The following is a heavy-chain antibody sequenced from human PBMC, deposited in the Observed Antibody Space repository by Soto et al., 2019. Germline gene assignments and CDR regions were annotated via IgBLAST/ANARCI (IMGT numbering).Heavy chain of an antibody. CDR3: AHRLPGSTTVCNTGISDY. V-gene: IGHV2-5*02. CDR2: IYWDDDK. J-gene: IGHJ4*02. CDR1: GFSLTTSGVG. Sequence: QITLKESGPTLVKPTQTLTLTCTFSGFSLTTSGVGVGWIRQPPGKALEWLAFIYWDDDKRYSPSLRSRLTIMKDTSKHQVVLPMTNMDPVDTATYFCAHRLPGSTTVCNTGISDYLGQGPLVTVSS. D-gene: IGHD1-26*01.